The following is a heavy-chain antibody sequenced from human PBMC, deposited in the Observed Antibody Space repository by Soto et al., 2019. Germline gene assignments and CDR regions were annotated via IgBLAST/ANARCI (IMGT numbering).Heavy chain of an antibody. V-gene: IGHV4-4*02. CDR1: SDSVSNDNW. CDR3: ARYRSGRRYFDH. D-gene: IGHD3-10*01. CDR2: IYHTGTA. Sequence: QVQLHESGPGLVKPSGTLSLTCVVTSDSVSNDNWWGWVRQPPGKGLELIGDIYHTGTASYNPSLQSRVTISLDKSMSQFSLRLTSVTAADTAVYFCARYRSGRRYFDHWGQGTLVTVSS. J-gene: IGHJ4*02.